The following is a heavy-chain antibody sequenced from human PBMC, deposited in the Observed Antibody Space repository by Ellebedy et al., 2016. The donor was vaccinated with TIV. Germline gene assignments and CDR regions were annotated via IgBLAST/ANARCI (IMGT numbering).Heavy chain of an antibody. CDR1: GFGFSSHW. V-gene: IGHV3-74*01. CDR3: VRDRPHNWFDP. Sequence: PGGSLRLSCAASGFGFSSHWMHWVRPVPGRGLVWVSGIDDDGSRTQYAESVMGRFTVSRDNAKNMVYLQMNSLRVENTAVYYCVRDRPHNWFDPWGHGTQVTVPP. J-gene: IGHJ5*02. CDR2: IDDDGSRT.